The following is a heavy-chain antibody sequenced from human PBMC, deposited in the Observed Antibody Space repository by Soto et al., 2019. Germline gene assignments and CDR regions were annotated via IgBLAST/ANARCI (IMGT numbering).Heavy chain of an antibody. V-gene: IGHV1-2*04. D-gene: IGHD1-1*01. CDR1: GYTFTGYY. Sequence: ASVKVSCKASGYTFTGYYMHWVRQAPGQGLEWMGWINPNSGGTNYAQKFQGWVTMTRDTSISTAYMELSRLRSDDTAVYYCARGRRGLERQPPRVDYAFDIWGQGTMVTVSS. J-gene: IGHJ3*02. CDR2: INPNSGGT. CDR3: ARGRRGLERQPPRVDYAFDI.